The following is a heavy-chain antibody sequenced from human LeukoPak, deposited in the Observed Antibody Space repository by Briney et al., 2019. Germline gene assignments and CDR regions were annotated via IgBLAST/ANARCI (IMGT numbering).Heavy chain of an antibody. CDR3: ARRDISSGWSFDY. Sequence: KPSETLSLTCTVSGGSISNYHWTWIRQPAGKGLEWIGQIHTSGSTNYNPPLKSRVSMSIDTTGDQVSLTIRSVTAADTAFYYCARRDISSGWSFDYWGQGTLVTVSS. CDR1: GGSISNYH. CDR2: IHTSGST. V-gene: IGHV4-4*07. D-gene: IGHD6-19*01. J-gene: IGHJ4*02.